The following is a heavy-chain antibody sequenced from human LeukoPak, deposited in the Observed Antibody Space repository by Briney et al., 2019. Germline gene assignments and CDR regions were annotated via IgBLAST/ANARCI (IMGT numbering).Heavy chain of an antibody. V-gene: IGHV3-7*03. CDR3: ARNNGMDV. Sequence: PGGSLRLSCAASGFTSSSYGMHWVRQVPGRGPEWVANVNRDGSETYYLDSVKGRFTISKDNAKNSLYLQMNSLRAEDTALYHCARNNGMDVWGQGTTVIVSS. J-gene: IGHJ6*02. CDR1: GFTSSSYG. CDR2: VNRDGSET.